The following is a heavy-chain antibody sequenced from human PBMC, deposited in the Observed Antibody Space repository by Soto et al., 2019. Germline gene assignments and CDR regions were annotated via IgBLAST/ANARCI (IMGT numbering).Heavy chain of an antibody. Sequence: QIPLKESGPTLVNPTQTLTLTCTFSGFSLSSSGVGVGWIRQPPGKALEWLALIYGDDGERYTPSLQTRLTTDKDTSKNHVVLTMTSIDPVDTATYYCARREGDDYVWGSDEDAFDVWGKGTMVTVSS. V-gene: IGHV2-5*02. J-gene: IGHJ3*01. CDR3: ARREGDDYVWGSDEDAFDV. D-gene: IGHD3-16*01. CDR2: IYGDDGE. CDR1: GFSLSSSGVG.